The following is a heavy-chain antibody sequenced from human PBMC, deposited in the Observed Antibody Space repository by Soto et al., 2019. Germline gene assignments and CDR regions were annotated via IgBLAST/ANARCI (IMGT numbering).Heavy chain of an antibody. D-gene: IGHD5-18*01. CDR3: DHGGGEYNHGGGFDY. J-gene: IGHJ4*02. CDR1: GFSVSTSGVG. V-gene: IGHV2-5*02. CDR2: IYWDDDK. Sequence: QITLKESGPTVVKPTQTLTLTCTVSGFSVSTSGVGVGWIRQPPGKALEWLTLIYWDDDKRHSPSLKNRLTITRDTSKNRVLRTRTNMAPVDTATYYGDHGGGEYNHGGGFDYWGQGTLVIVSS.